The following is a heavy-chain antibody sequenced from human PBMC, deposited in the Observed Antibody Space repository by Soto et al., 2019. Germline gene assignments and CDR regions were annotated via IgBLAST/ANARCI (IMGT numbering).Heavy chain of an antibody. D-gene: IGHD1-1*01. Sequence: ASVKVSCKVSGYTLTDLAMHWVRQAPGKGLEWVGGFDPEDGETIYAQKFQGRVTMTEDTSTDTAYMELSSLRSEDTAVYYCATRGTRWLQSPSDYWGQGTLVTVSS. J-gene: IGHJ4*02. V-gene: IGHV1-24*01. CDR3: ATRGTRWLQSPSDY. CDR2: FDPEDGET. CDR1: GYTLTDLA.